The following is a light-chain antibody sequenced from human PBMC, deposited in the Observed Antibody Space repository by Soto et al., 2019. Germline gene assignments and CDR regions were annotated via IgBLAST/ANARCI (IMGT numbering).Light chain of an antibody. J-gene: IGLJ2*01. CDR1: SSNVGGYNY. V-gene: IGLV2-11*01. CDR2: DVN. Sequence: QSVLTQPRSVSGSPGQSVTISCTGTSSNVGGYNYVSWYQQQTGKAPKLMIYDVNKRPSGVPDHFSGSKSGNTASLTISGLQAEDEADYYCCSYAGSYTLGVFGGGTKLTVL. CDR3: CSYAGSYTLGV.